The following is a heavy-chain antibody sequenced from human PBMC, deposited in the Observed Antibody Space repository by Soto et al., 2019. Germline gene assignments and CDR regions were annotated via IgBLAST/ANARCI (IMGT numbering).Heavy chain of an antibody. CDR3: AGGGTKYYYYMDV. V-gene: IGHV3-33*01. CDR2: IWYDGSNK. J-gene: IGHJ6*03. CDR1: GFTFSSYG. D-gene: IGHD1-1*01. Sequence: GGSLRLSCAASGFTFSSYGMHWVRQAPGKGLEWVAVIWYDGSNKYYADSVKGRFTISRDNSKNTLYLQMNSLRAEDTAVYYCAGGGTKYYYYMDVWGKGTTVTVSS.